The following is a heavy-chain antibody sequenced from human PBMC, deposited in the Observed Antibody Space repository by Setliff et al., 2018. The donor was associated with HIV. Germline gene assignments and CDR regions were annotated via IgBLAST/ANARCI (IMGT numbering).Heavy chain of an antibody. CDR2: VDPEDGET. V-gene: IGHV1-69-2*01. CDR3: ARGGVYYYDSSGWSMDY. CDR1: GYTFTDYY. J-gene: IGHJ4*02. Sequence: GASVKVSCKASGYTFTDYYIHWVRQAPGKGLEWMGRVDPEDGETIYAEKFQGRVTITADTSTDTAYMELSSLRSEDTAVYYCARGGVYYYDSSGWSMDYWGQGTLVTVSS. D-gene: IGHD3-22*01.